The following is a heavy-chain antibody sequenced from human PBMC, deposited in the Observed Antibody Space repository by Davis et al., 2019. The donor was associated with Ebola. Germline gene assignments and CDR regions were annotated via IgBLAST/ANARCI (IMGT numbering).Heavy chain of an antibody. V-gene: IGHV3-23*01. CDR3: VREGYSGSYIDK. D-gene: IGHD1-26*01. Sequence: GESLKISCAASRFTFSSYAMNWVRQAPGKGLEWVSSITASGSRTYYADSVKGRFTISRDNSKNTLYLQMNSLRAEDTAVYYCVREGYSGSYIDKWGQGTLVTVSS. J-gene: IGHJ4*02. CDR2: ITASGSRT. CDR1: RFTFSSYA.